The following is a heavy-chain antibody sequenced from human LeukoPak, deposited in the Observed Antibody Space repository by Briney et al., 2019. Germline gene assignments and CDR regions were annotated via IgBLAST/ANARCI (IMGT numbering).Heavy chain of an antibody. CDR1: GYSISSGYY. V-gene: IGHV4-38-2*02. CDR3: ASIDYYGSGRLYYMDV. CDR2: SSYTGNT. Sequence: SETLSLTCTVSGYSISSGYYWSFIRQPPGKGLEWIGFSSYTGNTNYNPSLKSRVTISVDTSKNQFSLKLSSVTAADTAVYYCASIDYYGSGRLYYMDVWGKGTTVTVSS. D-gene: IGHD3-10*01. J-gene: IGHJ6*03.